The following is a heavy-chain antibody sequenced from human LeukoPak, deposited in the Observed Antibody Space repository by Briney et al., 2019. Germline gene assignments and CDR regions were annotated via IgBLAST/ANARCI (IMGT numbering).Heavy chain of an antibody. J-gene: IGHJ6*03. V-gene: IGHV4-38-2*02. CDR2: IYQSGST. D-gene: IGHD3-10*01. CDR3: ARQTARGHYYYYYMDV. Sequence: SETLSLTCTVSGYSISSGYYWGWIRQPPGKGLEWIGSIYQSGSTYYNPSLKSRVTISVDTSKNQFSLKLNSVTAADTAVYYCARQTARGHYYYYYMDVWGKGTTVTVSS. CDR1: GYSISSGYY.